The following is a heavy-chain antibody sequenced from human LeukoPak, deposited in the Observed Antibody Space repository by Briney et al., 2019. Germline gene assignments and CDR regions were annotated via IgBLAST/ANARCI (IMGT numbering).Heavy chain of an antibody. D-gene: IGHD6-13*01. Sequence: GGSLRLSCAASGLTFSYAWMSWVRQAPGKGLGWLGRTDGGTTDYAAPVKGRFTISRDDSKKTLFLQMSSLKTEDSAVYYCTKDRSSWLDYWGQGTLVTVSS. J-gene: IGHJ4*02. CDR1: GLTFSYAW. CDR3: TKDRSSWLDY. V-gene: IGHV3-15*01. CDR2: TDGGTT.